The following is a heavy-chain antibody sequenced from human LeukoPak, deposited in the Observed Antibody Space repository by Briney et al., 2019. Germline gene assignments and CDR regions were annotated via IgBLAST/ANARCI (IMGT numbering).Heavy chain of an antibody. D-gene: IGHD2-15*01. CDR1: GYTFTSYG. J-gene: IGHJ6*04. CDR3: ARDELGLGYCSGGSCYGMDV. Sequence: GASVKVSCKASGYTFTSYGISWVRQAPGQGLEWMGGIIPIFGTANYAQKFQGRVTITADESTSTAYMELSSLRSEDTAVYYCARDELGLGYCSGGSCYGMDVWGKGTTVTVSS. V-gene: IGHV1-69*13. CDR2: IIPIFGTA.